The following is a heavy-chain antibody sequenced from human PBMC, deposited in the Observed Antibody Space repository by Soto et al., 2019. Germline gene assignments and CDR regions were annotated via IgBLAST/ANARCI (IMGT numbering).Heavy chain of an antibody. CDR3: ARGGCSSTSCYSFDWFDP. J-gene: IGHJ5*02. V-gene: IGHV6-1*01. CDR2: TYYRSKWYN. D-gene: IGHD2-2*01. CDR1: GDSVSSNSAA. Sequence: PSQTLSLTCAISGDSVSSNSAAWNWIRQSPSRGLDWLGRTYYRSKWYNDYAVSVKSRITINPDTSKNQFSLQLNSVTPEDTAVYYCARGGCSSTSCYSFDWFDPWGQGTLVTVSS.